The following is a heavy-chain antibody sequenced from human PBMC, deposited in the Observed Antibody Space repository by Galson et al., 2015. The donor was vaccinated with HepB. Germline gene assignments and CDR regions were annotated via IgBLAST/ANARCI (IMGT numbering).Heavy chain of an antibody. CDR3: ARRQWLVSDWYFDL. J-gene: IGHJ2*01. V-gene: IGHV3-21*01. D-gene: IGHD6-19*01. CDR2: ISSSSSYI. Sequence: SLRLSCAASGFTFSSYSMNWVRQAPGKGLEWVSSISSSSSYIYYADSVKGRFTISRDNAKNSLYLQMNSLRAEDTAVYYCARRQWLVSDWYFDLWGRGTLVTVSS. CDR1: GFTFSSYS.